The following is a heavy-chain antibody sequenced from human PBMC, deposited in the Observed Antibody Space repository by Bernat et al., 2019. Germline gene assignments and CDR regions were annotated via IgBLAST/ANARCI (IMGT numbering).Heavy chain of an antibody. CDR3: ARERSSSSHSDY. J-gene: IGHJ4*02. Sequence: EVQLVESGGGLVKPGGSLRLSCAASGFTFSSYSMNWVRQAPGKGLEWVSSITSTSSYIYYAYSVKGRFTISRDNAKNSLYLQMNSLSAEDTAVYYCARERSSSSHSDYWGQGTLVTVSS. V-gene: IGHV3-21*01. CDR1: GFTFSSYS. CDR2: ITSTSSYI. D-gene: IGHD6-6*01.